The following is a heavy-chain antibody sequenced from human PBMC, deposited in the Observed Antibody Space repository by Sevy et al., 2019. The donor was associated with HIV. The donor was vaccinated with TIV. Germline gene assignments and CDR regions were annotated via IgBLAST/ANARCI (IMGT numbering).Heavy chain of an antibody. CDR1: GFTFSSYW. CDR2: INSDGSST. CDR3: ARDGGWFGVPDY. D-gene: IGHD3-10*01. Sequence: GGSLRLSCATSGFTFSSYWMHWVRQAPGKGLVWVSRINSDGSSTSYADSVKGRFTISRDNAKNTLYLQMNSLRAEDTAVYYCARDGGWFGVPDYWGQGTLVTVSS. V-gene: IGHV3-74*01. J-gene: IGHJ4*02.